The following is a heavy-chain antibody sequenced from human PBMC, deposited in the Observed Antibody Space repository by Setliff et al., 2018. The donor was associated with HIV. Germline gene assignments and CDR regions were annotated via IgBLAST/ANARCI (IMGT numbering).Heavy chain of an antibody. J-gene: IGHJ4*02. CDR3: ARRTPPDFDY. D-gene: IGHD1-7*01. CDR2: IHYTGTT. Sequence: SETLSLTCTVSGADIKSYYWSWIRQPPGKGLEWIGDIHYTGTTKYNPSLKSQPTISLDTSKKQLSLKMRSVTAADTGVYYCARRTPPDFDYWGQGTLVTVSS. CDR1: GADIKSYY. V-gene: IGHV4-59*08.